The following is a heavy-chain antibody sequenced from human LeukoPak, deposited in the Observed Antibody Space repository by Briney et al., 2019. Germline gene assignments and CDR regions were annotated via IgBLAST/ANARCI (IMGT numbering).Heavy chain of an antibody. V-gene: IGHV4-34*01. CDR2: INHSGST. CDR1: GGSFSGYY. D-gene: IGHD2-15*01. J-gene: IGHJ5*02. CDR3: ARGPEIYCSGGSCYSAGRGWFDP. Sequence: PSETLSLTCAVYGGSFSGYYWSWIRQPPGKGLEWIGEINHSGSTNYNPSLKSRVTISVDTSKNQFSLKLSSVTAVDTAVYYCARGPEIYCSGGSCYSAGRGWFDPWGQGTLVTVSS.